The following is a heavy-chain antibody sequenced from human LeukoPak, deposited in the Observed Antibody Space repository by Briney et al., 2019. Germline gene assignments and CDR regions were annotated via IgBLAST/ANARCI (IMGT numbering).Heavy chain of an antibody. CDR2: IYYSGST. CDR1: GGSISSSSYY. D-gene: IGHD2-8*01. Sequence: PSETLSLTCTVSGGSISSSSYYWGWIRQPPGKGLEWIGSIYYSGSTYYNPSLKSRVTISVDTSKNQFSLKLSSVTAADTAVYYCARDEMDWYFDLWGRGTLVTVSS. J-gene: IGHJ2*01. CDR3: ARDEMDWYFDL. V-gene: IGHV4-39*07.